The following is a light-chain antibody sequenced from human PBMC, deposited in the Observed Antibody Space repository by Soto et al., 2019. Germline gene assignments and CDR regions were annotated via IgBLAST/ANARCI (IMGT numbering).Light chain of an antibody. CDR1: SSDVGGYNY. CDR2: EVS. V-gene: IGLV2-14*01. Sequence: QSALTQPASVSGSPGQSITISCTGTSSDVGGYNYVSWYQQHPGKAPKLMIYEVSNRPSGVSNRFSGSKSGNTASLTISGLQAEDEAYYYCSSYTSSSTLALYVFGTGTKLTVL. J-gene: IGLJ1*01. CDR3: SSYTSSSTLALYV.